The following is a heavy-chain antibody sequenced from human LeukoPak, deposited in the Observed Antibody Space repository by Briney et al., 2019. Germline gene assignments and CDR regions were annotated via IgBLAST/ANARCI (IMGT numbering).Heavy chain of an antibody. CDR2: IYYSGST. V-gene: IGHV4-59*08. Sequence: SKTLSLTCSVSGGSISSYYWSWIRQPPGKGLECIGYIYYSGSTNYNPSLKSRVTMSVDTSKNHFSLNLSSVTAADTAVYYCARRVRAYCSGGSCYDDWYFDLWGRGTLVTVSS. CDR1: GGSISSYY. D-gene: IGHD2-15*01. J-gene: IGHJ2*01. CDR3: ARRVRAYCSGGSCYDDWYFDL.